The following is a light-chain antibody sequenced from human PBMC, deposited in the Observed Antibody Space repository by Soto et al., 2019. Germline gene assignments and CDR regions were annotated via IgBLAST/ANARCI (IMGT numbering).Light chain of an antibody. CDR3: QQRSNLPPWT. Sequence: EVVLTQSPATLSLSPGERATLSCRASQSVDTYLAWYQQKPGQPPRLLIYDASNRATGIPARFSGSGSGTDFTLTITTLEPEDFAVYYCQQRSNLPPWTFGPGTKV. J-gene: IGKJ3*01. CDR2: DAS. V-gene: IGKV3-11*01. CDR1: QSVDTY.